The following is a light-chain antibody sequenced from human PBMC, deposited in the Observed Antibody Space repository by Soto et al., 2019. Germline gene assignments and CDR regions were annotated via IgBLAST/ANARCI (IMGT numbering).Light chain of an antibody. Sequence: DIQMTKSPSSLSASVGDRVTITCRASQSISHYLAWYQQKPGKAPKLLIYDASSLEGGIPSRFSGSGSGTKFTLTISSLQPADFATYYCQQYNSESTFGQGTKLGIK. CDR3: QQYNSEST. J-gene: IGKJ2*01. V-gene: IGKV1-5*01. CDR2: DAS. CDR1: QSISHY.